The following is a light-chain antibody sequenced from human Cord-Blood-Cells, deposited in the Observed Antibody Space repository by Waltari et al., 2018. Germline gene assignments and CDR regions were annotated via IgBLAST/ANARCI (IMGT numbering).Light chain of an antibody. CDR3: CSYAGSSTWV. CDR1: SSYVGSYNL. Sequence: QSALTQPASVSGSPGQSITISCTGTSSYVGSYNLVSRYQQHPGKAPKLMIYEGSKRPSGVSNHFSGSKSGNTASLTISGLQAEDEADYYCCSYAGSSTWVFGGGTKLTVL. J-gene: IGLJ3*02. CDR2: EGS. V-gene: IGLV2-23*01.